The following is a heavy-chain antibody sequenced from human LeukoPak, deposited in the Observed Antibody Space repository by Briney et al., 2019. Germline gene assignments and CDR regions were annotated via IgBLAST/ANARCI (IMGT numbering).Heavy chain of an antibody. CDR2: IGSNGGST. V-gene: IGHV3-64*02. CDR3: ARGTSDSPGIDY. CDR1: GFTFRSYA. D-gene: IGHD1-14*01. Sequence: GGSLRLSCAASGFTFRSYAMHWVRQAPGKGLEYISGIGSNGGSTSYPDAVKGRFIISRDNSKNTLYLQMGSLTHEDMAVYFCARGTSDSPGIDYWGQGTLVTVSS. J-gene: IGHJ4*02.